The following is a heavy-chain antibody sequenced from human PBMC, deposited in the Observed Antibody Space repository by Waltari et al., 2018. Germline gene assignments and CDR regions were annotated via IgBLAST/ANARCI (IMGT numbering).Heavy chain of an antibody. J-gene: IGHJ4*02. D-gene: IGHD6-6*01. V-gene: IGHV3-11*05. CDR2: VSGGSRYI. CDR1: GFTFSDYY. CDR3: TRDPRLVDY. Sequence: QVQLVESGGGLVKPGGSLRRSCVASGFTFSDYYMTWIRQAPGKGLEWLSYVSGGSRYINYADSVRCRFTISRDNAMNSVHLQMNSLRVEDTAVYYCTRDPRLVDYLGQGTLVTVSS.